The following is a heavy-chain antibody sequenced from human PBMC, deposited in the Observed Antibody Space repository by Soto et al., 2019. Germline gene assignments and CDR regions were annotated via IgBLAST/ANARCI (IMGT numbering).Heavy chain of an antibody. V-gene: IGHV4-59*01. CDR1: GDSIRSYY. Sequence: TSETLSLTCTLSGDSIRSYYWTWIRQPPGKRLELIGYIYYSGSTRYNPSLKSRVTISVDMSKNQFSLKLSSVIAADTAVYYCAGAYGGFDNGLDVWGQGTAVTVSS. CDR2: IYYSGST. CDR3: AGAYGGFDNGLDV. D-gene: IGHD5-12*01. J-gene: IGHJ6*02.